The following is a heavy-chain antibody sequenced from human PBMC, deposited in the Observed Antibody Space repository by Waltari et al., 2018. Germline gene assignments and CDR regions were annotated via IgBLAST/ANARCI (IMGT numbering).Heavy chain of an antibody. CDR2: IYSGGST. V-gene: IGHV3-53*01. CDR1: GFTVSSHS. J-gene: IGHJ4*02. CDR3: ARAPLWFGEYIFDY. D-gene: IGHD3-10*01. Sequence: EVQLVESGGGLIQPGGSLRLSCSASGFTVSSHSITWFPQAPGKGLEWVSVIYSGGSTYYADSVKGRFTISRDNSKNTLYLQMNSLRAEDTAVYYCARAPLWFGEYIFDYWGQGTLVTVSS.